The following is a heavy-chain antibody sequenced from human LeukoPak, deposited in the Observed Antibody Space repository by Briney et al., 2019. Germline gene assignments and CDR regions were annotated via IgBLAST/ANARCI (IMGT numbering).Heavy chain of an antibody. Sequence: SETLSLTCSVSGVSVSRSAYFWAWIRQPPGKGLEWIGSISYSGGTYYNPSLQSRVIMSVDTSNNQFSLRLNSVTAADTAVYYCARRLVGSTYYFDYWGQGNLVTVSS. CDR3: ARRLVGSTYYFDY. CDR1: GVSVSRSAYF. J-gene: IGHJ4*02. D-gene: IGHD1-26*01. CDR2: ISYSGGT. V-gene: IGHV4-39*01.